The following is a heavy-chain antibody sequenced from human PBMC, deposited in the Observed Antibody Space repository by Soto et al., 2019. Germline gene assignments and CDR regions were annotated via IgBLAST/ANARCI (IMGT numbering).Heavy chain of an antibody. Sequence: QVQLVQSGAEAKKPGASVKVSCKASGYTFTSYGISWVRQAPGQGLEWMGWISAYNGNTNSAQKLQGRVTMTTDTCTCIAYMELRSLRSDDTAVYCWARAHHPGVANPWGQGTLVTVSS. V-gene: IGHV1-18*01. J-gene: IGHJ5*02. CDR2: ISAYNGNT. D-gene: IGHD5-12*01. CDR1: GYTFTSYG. CDR3: ARAHHPGVANP.